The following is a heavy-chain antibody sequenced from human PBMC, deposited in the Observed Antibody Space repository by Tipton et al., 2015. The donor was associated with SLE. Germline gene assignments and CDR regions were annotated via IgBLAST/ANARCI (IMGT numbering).Heavy chain of an antibody. J-gene: IGHJ4*02. CDR2: IKQDGSEK. D-gene: IGHD6-13*01. CDR1: GFTFSSYW. V-gene: IGHV3-7*01. CDR3: GRYGYSSSWYYFDY. Sequence: AVSGFTFSSYWMSRVRQAPGKGLEWVANIKQDGSEKYYVDSVKGRFTISRDNAKNSLYLQMNSLRAEDTAAYYCGRYGYSSSWYYFDYWGQGTLVTVSS.